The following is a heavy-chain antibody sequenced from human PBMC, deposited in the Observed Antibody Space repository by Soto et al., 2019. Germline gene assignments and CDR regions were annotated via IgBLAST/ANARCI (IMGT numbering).Heavy chain of an antibody. CDR3: ARSQTTVTSYDH. V-gene: IGHV4-30-2*01. Sequence: PSETLSLTCAVSGGSISSGGYSWSWIRQPPGKGLEWIGYIYHSGSTYYNPSLKSRVTISVDRSKNQFSLKLSSVTAADTAVYYCARSQTTVTSYDHWGRGTLVTVSS. J-gene: IGHJ4*02. CDR2: IYHSGST. D-gene: IGHD4-17*01. CDR1: GGSISSGGYS.